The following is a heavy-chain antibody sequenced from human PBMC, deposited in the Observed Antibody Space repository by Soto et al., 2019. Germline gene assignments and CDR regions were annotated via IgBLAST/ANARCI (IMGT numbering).Heavy chain of an antibody. D-gene: IGHD6-19*01. J-gene: IGHJ4*02. V-gene: IGHV3-11*05. CDR3: ARVTAVAGTFDY. CDR1: RFTFSDYY. Sequence: GGSLRLSCAASRFTFSDYYMTWIRQAPGKGLEWVSYISSNGKYRGYADSVKGRFTISRDNAENSLYLQMDSLRAEDTAVYYCARVTAVAGTFDYWGQGTLVTVSS. CDR2: ISSNGKYR.